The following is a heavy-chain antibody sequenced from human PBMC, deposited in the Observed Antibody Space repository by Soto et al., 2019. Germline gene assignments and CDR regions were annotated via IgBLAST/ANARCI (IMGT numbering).Heavy chain of an antibody. CDR3: ARVTSLAVAGHGGDY. Sequence: LSLTCAVYGGSFSGYYWSWIRQPPGKGLEWIGEINHSGSTNYNPSLKSRVTISVDTSKNQFSLKLSSVTAADTAVYYCARVTSLAVAGHGGDYWGQGTLVTVSS. J-gene: IGHJ4*02. CDR1: GGSFSGYY. D-gene: IGHD6-19*01. CDR2: INHSGST. V-gene: IGHV4-34*01.